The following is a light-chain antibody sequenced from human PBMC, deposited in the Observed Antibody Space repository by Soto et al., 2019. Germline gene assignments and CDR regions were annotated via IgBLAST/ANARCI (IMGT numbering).Light chain of an antibody. Sequence: EIVLTQSPDTLSLSPGERATLSCRASQSVSVNSLAWYQQKGGQAPRLLIYAASTRATGVPDRFSGTGSGTDFALTITSLEPEDFAVYFCHQRYNWPRVTFGQGTRLEIK. CDR1: QSVSVNS. V-gene: IGKV3D-20*02. CDR3: HQRYNWPRVT. CDR2: AAS. J-gene: IGKJ5*01.